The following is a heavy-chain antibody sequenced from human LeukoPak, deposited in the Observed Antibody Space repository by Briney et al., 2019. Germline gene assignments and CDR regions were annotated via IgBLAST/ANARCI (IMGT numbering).Heavy chain of an antibody. Sequence: GGSLRLSCAASGFTFSSYAMHWVRQAPGKGLEWVSYISSSGSTIYYADSVKGRFTISRDNAKNSLYLQMNSLRAEDTAVYYCARGYYDSSGYRYFDYWGQGTLVTVSS. D-gene: IGHD3-22*01. J-gene: IGHJ4*02. CDR3: ARGYYDSSGYRYFDY. CDR1: GFTFSSYA. V-gene: IGHV3-48*04. CDR2: ISSSGSTI.